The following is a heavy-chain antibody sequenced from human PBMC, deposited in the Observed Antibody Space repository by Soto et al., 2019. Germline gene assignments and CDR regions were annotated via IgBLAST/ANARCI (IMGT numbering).Heavy chain of an antibody. CDR1: GGSLSTYY. J-gene: IGHJ4*02. CDR3: VWCYGASRDHHDY. CDR2: IYYSGTT. D-gene: IGHD2-8*01. Sequence: PSEARSLTWIVSGGSLSTYYWSWIRQPPGKGLEWIGYIYYSGTTNHNPSLKSRVTISVDTSKNQFALKLSSVTAADTAVYYCVWCYGASRDHHDYSGQGTLVTVSS. V-gene: IGHV4-59*01.